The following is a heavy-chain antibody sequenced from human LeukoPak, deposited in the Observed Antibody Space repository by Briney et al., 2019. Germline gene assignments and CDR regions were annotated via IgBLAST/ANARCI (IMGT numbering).Heavy chain of an antibody. Sequence: SETLSLTCTVSGGSISSSSYYWGWIRQPPGTGLEWIGSIYYSGSTYYNPSLKSRVTISVDTSKNQFSLKLSSVTAADTAVYYCARGGYDYYYYYMDVWGKGTTVTVSS. CDR2: IYYSGST. D-gene: IGHD6-13*01. J-gene: IGHJ6*03. CDR3: ARGGYDYYYYYMDV. V-gene: IGHV4-39*07. CDR1: GGSISSSSYY.